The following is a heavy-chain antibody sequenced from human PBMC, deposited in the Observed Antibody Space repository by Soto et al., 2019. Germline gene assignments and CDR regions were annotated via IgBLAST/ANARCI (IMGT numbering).Heavy chain of an antibody. V-gene: IGHV1-69*01. CDR2: IIPIFGTA. J-gene: IGHJ4*02. Sequence: QVQLVQSGAEVKEPGSSVKVSCKASGGTFSSYAISWVRQAPGQGLEWMGGIIPIFGTANYAQKFQGRVTITGDESTSTADRELSSLRLEDRAVYYGAGGSGARLRLGPFDYWGQGTLVPVSS. CDR1: GGTFSSYA. D-gene: IGHD5-12*01. CDR3: AGGSGARLRLGPFDY.